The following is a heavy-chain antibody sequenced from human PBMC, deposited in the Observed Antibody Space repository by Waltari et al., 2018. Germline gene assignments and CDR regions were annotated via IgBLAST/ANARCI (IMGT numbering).Heavy chain of an antibody. D-gene: IGHD6-19*01. CDR3: ARRIAVAQSGIHY. Sequence: QVQLQQWGAGLLKPSETLSLTCAVYGGSFSGYYWSWIRQPPGKGLEWIGEINHSGSTNHNPSLKSRVTISGDTSKNQFSLKLSSGTAADTAVYYCARRIAVAQSGIHYWGQGTLVTVSS. CDR2: INHSGST. V-gene: IGHV4-34*01. J-gene: IGHJ4*02. CDR1: GGSFSGYY.